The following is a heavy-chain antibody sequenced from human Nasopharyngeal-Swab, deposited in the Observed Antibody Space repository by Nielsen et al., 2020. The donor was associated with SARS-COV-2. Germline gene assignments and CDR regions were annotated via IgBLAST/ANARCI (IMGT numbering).Heavy chain of an antibody. CDR3: ARAHPIDYYDSSGYPIGYFDY. CDR1: GGSISSSNW. CDR2: IYHSGST. D-gene: IGHD3-22*01. V-gene: IGHV4-4*02. J-gene: IGHJ4*02. Sequence: SETLYLTCAVSGGSISSSNWWSWLRQPPGKGLEWIGEIYHSGSTNYNPSLKSRVTISVDKSKNQFSLKLSSVTAADTAVYYCARAHPIDYYDSSGYPIGYFDYWGQGTLVTVSS.